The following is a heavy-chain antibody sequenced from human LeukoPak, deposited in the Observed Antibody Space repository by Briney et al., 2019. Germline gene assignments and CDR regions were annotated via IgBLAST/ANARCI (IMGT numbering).Heavy chain of an antibody. V-gene: IGHV3-74*01. D-gene: IGHD6-13*01. CDR1: GFTFSTFW. CDR2: INHDGSST. Sequence: PGGSLRLSCATSGFTFSTFWMHWVRHAPGKGLVWVSRINHDGSSTFYADSVKGRFTISRDNSKNTLSLQMNSLRAEDTAVYYCARGYSSSWYDYWGQGTLVTVSS. J-gene: IGHJ4*02. CDR3: ARGYSSSWYDY.